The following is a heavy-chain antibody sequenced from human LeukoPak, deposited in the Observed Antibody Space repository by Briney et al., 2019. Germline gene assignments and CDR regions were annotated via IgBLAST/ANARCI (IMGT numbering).Heavy chain of an antibody. CDR1: GYSISSGYY. J-gene: IGHJ4*02. CDR3: ARHRESYVVPAWDY. Sequence: SETLSLTCAVSGYSISSGYYWGWIRQPPGKGLVWIGSIYHSGSTYSNPSLKSRVTLSVDTSKKQFSLSLSSVTAADAAVYYCARHRESYVVPAWDYWGQGTLVTVSS. D-gene: IGHD2-2*01. V-gene: IGHV4-38-2*01. CDR2: IYHSGST.